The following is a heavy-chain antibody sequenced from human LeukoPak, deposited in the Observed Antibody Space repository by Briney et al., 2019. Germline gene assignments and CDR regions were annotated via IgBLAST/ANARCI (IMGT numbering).Heavy chain of an antibody. Sequence: PSETLSLTYTVSGGSISSGSYYWSWIRQPAGKGLEWIGRIYTSGSTNYNPSLKSRVTISVDTSKNQFSLKLSSVTAADTAVYYCARAGSGYRLYYLDYWGQGTLVTVSS. V-gene: IGHV4-61*02. CDR3: ARAGSGYRLYYLDY. CDR1: GGSISSGSYY. J-gene: IGHJ4*02. CDR2: IYTSGST. D-gene: IGHD3-3*01.